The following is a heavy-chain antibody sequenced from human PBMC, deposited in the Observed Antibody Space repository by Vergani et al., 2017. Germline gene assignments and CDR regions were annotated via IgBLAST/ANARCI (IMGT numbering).Heavy chain of an antibody. J-gene: IGHJ6*02. CDR1: GGSISSYY. Sequence: QVQLQESGPGLVKPSETLSLTCTVSGGSISSYYWSWIRQPAGKGLEWIGRIYTSGSTNYNPSLKSRVTMSVETSKNQFSLKLSSVTAADTAVYYCARDGAAADNDYYYGMDVWGQGTTVTVSS. CDR2: IYTSGST. D-gene: IGHD6-13*01. V-gene: IGHV4-4*07. CDR3: ARDGAAADNDYYYGMDV.